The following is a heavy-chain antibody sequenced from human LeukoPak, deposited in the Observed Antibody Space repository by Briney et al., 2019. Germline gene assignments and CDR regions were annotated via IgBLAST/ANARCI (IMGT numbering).Heavy chain of an antibody. CDR2: ISGSGGST. Sequence: GGSLRLSCAASGFTFSSYAMSWVRQAPGKGLEWVSAISGSGGSTYYADSVKGRFTISRDNSKNTLYLQMNSLRAEDTAVYYCAKDPRAPGIRLYYFDYWGQGTLVTVSS. CDR3: AKDPRAPGIRLYYFDY. V-gene: IGHV3-23*01. CDR1: GFTFSSYA. D-gene: IGHD5-12*01. J-gene: IGHJ4*02.